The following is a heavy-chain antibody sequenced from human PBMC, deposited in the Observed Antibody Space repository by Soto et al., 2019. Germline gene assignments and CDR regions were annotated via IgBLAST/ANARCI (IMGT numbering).Heavy chain of an antibody. CDR1: GFTFSNAW. CDR3: TTLTVNQPLDC. D-gene: IGHD4-4*01. J-gene: IGHJ4*02. V-gene: IGHV3-15*01. CDR2: IKSKLDGGTA. Sequence: GGSLRLSCAASGFTFSNAWMSWVRQARGKGLECVGRIKSKLDGGTADYAGPVKGRFTISRDDSKNTLYLQLNSLKTEDTAVYYCTTLTVNQPLDCWGQGTLVTVSS.